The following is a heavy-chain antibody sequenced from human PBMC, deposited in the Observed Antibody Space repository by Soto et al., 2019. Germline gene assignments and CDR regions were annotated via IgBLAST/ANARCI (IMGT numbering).Heavy chain of an antibody. CDR1: GFTFDDYA. Sequence: EVQLVESGGGLVQPGRSLRLSCAASGFTFDDYAMHWVRQAPGKGLEWVSGISWNSGSIGYADSVKGRFTISRDNAKNSLYLQMNSLRAEDTALYYCATHYGDYLWGQGTLVTVSS. J-gene: IGHJ4*02. CDR3: ATHYGDYL. D-gene: IGHD4-17*01. V-gene: IGHV3-9*01. CDR2: ISWNSGSI.